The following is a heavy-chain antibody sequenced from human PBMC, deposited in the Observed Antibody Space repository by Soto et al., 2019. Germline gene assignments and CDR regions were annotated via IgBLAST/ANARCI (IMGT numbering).Heavy chain of an antibody. J-gene: IGHJ4*02. Sequence: PGGSLRLSCAASGFTFSSYEMNWVRQAPGKGLEWVSYISSSGSTIYYADSVKGRFTISRDNAKNSLYLQMNSLRAEDTAVYYCARDLGYYDTPRMGSYWGQGTLVTVSS. D-gene: IGHD3-22*01. CDR1: GFTFSSYE. V-gene: IGHV3-48*03. CDR2: ISSSGSTI. CDR3: ARDLGYYDTPRMGSY.